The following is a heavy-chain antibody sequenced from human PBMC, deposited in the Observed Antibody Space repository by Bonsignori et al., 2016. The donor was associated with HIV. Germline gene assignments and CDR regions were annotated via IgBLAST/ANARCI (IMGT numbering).Heavy chain of an antibody. Sequence: VRQAPGKGLEWVSYISSSSSTIYYADSVKGRFTISRDNAKNSLYLQMNSLRDEDTAVYYCARDLLVWSGPFSRTAPTDYWGQGTLVTVSS. CDR2: ISSSSSTI. J-gene: IGHJ4*02. V-gene: IGHV3-48*02. CDR3: ARDLLVWSGPFSRTAPTDY. D-gene: IGHD3-3*01.